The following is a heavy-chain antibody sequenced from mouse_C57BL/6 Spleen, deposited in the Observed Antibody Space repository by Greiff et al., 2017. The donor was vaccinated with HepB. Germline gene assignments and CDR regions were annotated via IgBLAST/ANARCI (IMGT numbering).Heavy chain of an antibody. V-gene: IGHV1-7*01. CDR1: GYTFTSYW. CDR3: ARNDYDGYWYFDV. D-gene: IGHD2-4*01. Sequence: VQLQQSGAELAKPGASVKLSCKASGYTFTSYWMHWVKQSPGQGLEWIGYINPSSGYTKYNQKFKDKATLTADKSSSTAYMQLSSLTYEDSAVYYCARNDYDGYWYFDVWGTGTTVTVSS. J-gene: IGHJ1*03. CDR2: INPSSGYT.